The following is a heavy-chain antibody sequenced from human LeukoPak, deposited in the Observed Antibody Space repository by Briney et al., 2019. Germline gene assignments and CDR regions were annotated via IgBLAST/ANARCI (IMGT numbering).Heavy chain of an antibody. Sequence: GASVKVSCKASGYTFTSYDINWVRQATGQGLEWMGWMNPNSGYTGYAQKFQGRVTMTRNTSISTAYMELSSLRSEDTAVYYCARVPIGYDSSGYSTWDYYYYMDVWGKGTTVTVSS. J-gene: IGHJ6*03. D-gene: IGHD3-22*01. CDR1: GYTFTSYD. CDR3: ARVPIGYDSSGYSTWDYYYYMDV. CDR2: MNPNSGYT. V-gene: IGHV1-8*01.